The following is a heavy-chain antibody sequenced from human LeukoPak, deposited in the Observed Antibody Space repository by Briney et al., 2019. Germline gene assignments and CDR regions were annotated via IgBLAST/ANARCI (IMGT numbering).Heavy chain of an antibody. D-gene: IGHD1-7*01. CDR3: ARYNWNYAYYFDY. V-gene: IGHV3-21*01. CDR1: GFTFSSYS. Sequence: GGSLRLSCAASGFTFSSYSMNWVRQAPGKGLEWVSSISSSSSYIYYADSVKGRFTISRDNAKNSLYLQMNGLRAEDTAVYYCARYNWNYAYYFDYWGQGTLVTVSS. CDR2: ISSSSSYI. J-gene: IGHJ4*02.